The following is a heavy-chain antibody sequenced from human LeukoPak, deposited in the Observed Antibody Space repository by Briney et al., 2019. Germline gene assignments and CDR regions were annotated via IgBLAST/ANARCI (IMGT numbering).Heavy chain of an antibody. Sequence: ASVKVSCKASGGTFSSYAISWVRQAPGQGLEWMGGIIPIFGTANYAQKFQGRVTITTDESTSTAYMELSSLRSEDTAVYYCARGGYNCSSTSCSSPYYMDVWGKGTTVNVSS. CDR1: GGTFSSYA. D-gene: IGHD2-2*01. V-gene: IGHV1-69*05. CDR2: IIPIFGTA. J-gene: IGHJ6*03. CDR3: ARGGYNCSSTSCSSPYYMDV.